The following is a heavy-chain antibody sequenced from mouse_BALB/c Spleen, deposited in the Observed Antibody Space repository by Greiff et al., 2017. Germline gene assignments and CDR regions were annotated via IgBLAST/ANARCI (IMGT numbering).Heavy chain of an antibody. J-gene: IGHJ3*01. CDR1: GYTFTSYW. V-gene: IGHV1-7*01. CDR3: AGDGYYEAY. Sequence: VQLQQSGAELAKPGASVKMSCKASGYTFTSYWMHWVKQRPGQGLEWIGYINPSTGYTEYNQKFKDKATLTADKSSSTAYMQLSSLTSEDSAVYYCAGDGYYEAYWGQGTLVTVSA. CDR2: INPSTGYT. D-gene: IGHD2-3*01.